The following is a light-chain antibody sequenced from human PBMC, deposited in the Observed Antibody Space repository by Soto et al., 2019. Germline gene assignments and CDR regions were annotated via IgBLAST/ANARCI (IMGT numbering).Light chain of an antibody. Sequence: EVVLTQSPATLSLSPGETATLSCRASQAVSTSLAWYQQKPGQAPSLLIYDASNRVIGIPARFTGSGSGTAFTLTISSLEPEDFAVCYCQQRSNWPFTFGGGTRVEI. CDR3: QQRSNWPFT. V-gene: IGKV3-11*01. J-gene: IGKJ4*01. CDR1: QAVSTS. CDR2: DAS.